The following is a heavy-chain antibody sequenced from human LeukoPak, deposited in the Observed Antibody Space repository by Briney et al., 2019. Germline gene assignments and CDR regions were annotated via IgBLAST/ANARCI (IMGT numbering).Heavy chain of an antibody. V-gene: IGHV4-39*01. D-gene: IGHD3-3*01. CDR3: ARHTLDFGIDY. CDR1: GGSITSSSHY. CDR2: IYYSGST. Sequence: SETLSLTCTVSGGSITSSSHYWGWIRQPPGRGLEWIGSIYYSGSTYYNPSLKSRVTISADTSKRQFSLKLTSVTAADTAVYYCARHTLDFGIDYWGQGTLVTVSS. J-gene: IGHJ4*02.